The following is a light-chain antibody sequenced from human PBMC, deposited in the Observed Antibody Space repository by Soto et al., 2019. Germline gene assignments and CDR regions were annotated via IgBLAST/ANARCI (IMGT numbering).Light chain of an antibody. J-gene: IGLJ2*01. CDR2: RNN. V-gene: IGLV1-47*01. Sequence: QSVLTQPPSASGTPGQRVTISCSGSSSNIGSNYVYWYQQLPGTAPKLLIYRNNQRPSGVPDRFSGSKSGTSASLAISGLRSEDEADYYCAAWDDSLSXVVXXXXTKVXXL. CDR1: SSNIGSNY. CDR3: AAWDDSLSXVV.